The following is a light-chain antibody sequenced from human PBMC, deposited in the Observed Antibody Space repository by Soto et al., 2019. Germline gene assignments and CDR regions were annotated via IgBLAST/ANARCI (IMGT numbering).Light chain of an antibody. CDR3: QQYNAWPPYT. CDR1: QGVSSS. J-gene: IGKJ2*01. V-gene: IGKV3-15*01. Sequence: ETVMTQSPATLSVSPGERATLSCRASQGVSSSLAWYQQKPGQAPRLLIYGASTRATGIPARFSGSGSGTDFTLTISSLQSEDFAVYYCQQYNAWPPYTFGQGTKLEIK. CDR2: GAS.